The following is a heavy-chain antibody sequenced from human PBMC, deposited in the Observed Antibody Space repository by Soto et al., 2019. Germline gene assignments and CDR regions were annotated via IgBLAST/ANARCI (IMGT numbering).Heavy chain of an antibody. J-gene: IGHJ2*01. Sequence: QVQLVQSGAEVRKPGSSVKVSCKASGGTFSRHAISWVRQAPGQGLEWMGGISAYNGNTNYAQKLQGRVTMTTDTSTSTAYMELRSLRSDDTAVYYCARDAPFYYGSGSPFDLWGRGTLVTVSS. V-gene: IGHV1-18*01. D-gene: IGHD3-10*01. CDR2: ISAYNGNT. CDR3: ARDAPFYYGSGSPFDL. CDR1: GGTFSRHA.